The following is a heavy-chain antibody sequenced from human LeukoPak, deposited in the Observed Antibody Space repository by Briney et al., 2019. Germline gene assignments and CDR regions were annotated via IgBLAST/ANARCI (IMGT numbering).Heavy chain of an antibody. Sequence: ASVKVSCKASGGTFSSYAISWVRQAPGQGLEWMGWISAYNGNTNYAQKLQGRVTMTTDTSTSTAYMELRSLRSDDTPVYYCARTSPVSSWYGPWGQGTLVTVSS. D-gene: IGHD6-13*01. CDR3: ARTSPVSSWYGP. J-gene: IGHJ5*02. CDR2: ISAYNGNT. CDR1: GGTFSSYA. V-gene: IGHV1-18*01.